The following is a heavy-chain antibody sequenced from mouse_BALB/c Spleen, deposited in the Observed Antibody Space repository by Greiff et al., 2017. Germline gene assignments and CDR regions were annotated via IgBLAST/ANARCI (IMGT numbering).Heavy chain of an antibody. CDR1: GFTFSDYY. Sequence: EVQGVESGGGLVKPGGSLKLSCAASGFTFSDYYMYWVRQTPEKRLEWVATISDGGSYTYYPDSVKGRFTISRDNAKNNLYLQMSSLKSEDTAMYYCARDQVYAMDYWGQGTSVTVSS. D-gene: IGHD3-2*02. V-gene: IGHV5-4*02. J-gene: IGHJ4*01. CDR3: ARDQVYAMDY. CDR2: ISDGGSYT.